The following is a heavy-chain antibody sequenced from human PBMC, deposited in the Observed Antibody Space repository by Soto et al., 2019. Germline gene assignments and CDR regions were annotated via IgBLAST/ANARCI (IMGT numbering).Heavy chain of an antibody. CDR2: IYYSGST. CDR3: ARHWADQSTFFDY. Sequence: SETLSLTCTVSGGSISSSSYYWGWIRQPPGKGLEWIGSIYYSGSTYYNPSLKSRVTISVDTSKNQFSLKLSSVTAADTAVYYCARHWADQSTFFDYWGQGTLVTVSS. J-gene: IGHJ4*02. D-gene: IGHD3-16*01. CDR1: GGSISSSSYY. V-gene: IGHV4-39*01.